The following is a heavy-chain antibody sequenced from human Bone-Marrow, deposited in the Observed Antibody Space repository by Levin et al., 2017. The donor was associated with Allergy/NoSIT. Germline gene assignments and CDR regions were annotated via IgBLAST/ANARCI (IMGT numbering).Heavy chain of an antibody. CDR1: GFSLTTSGVG. Sequence: SGPTLVKPTQTLTLTCSFSGFSLTTSGVGVGWVRQPPGKALEWLAVIYWDDDKIYSPSLKSRLTITKDTSKNQVVLRVTNMDPLDTGTYYCARRSGTYYPYWGQGTLVSVSS. CDR2: IYWDDDK. J-gene: IGHJ4*02. D-gene: IGHD3-10*01. V-gene: IGHV2-5*02. CDR3: ARRSGTYYPY.